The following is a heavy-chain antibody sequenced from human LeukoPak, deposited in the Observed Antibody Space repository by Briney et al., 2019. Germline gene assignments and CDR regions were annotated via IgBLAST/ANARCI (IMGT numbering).Heavy chain of an antibody. J-gene: IGHJ5*02. CDR3: ARVYAARNDNWFDP. CDR1: GYTFTSYG. Sequence: ASVKVSCKASGYTFTSYGISWVRQAPGQGLEWMGWISAYNGNTNYAQKLQGRVTMTTDTSTSTAYRELRSLRSDDTAVYYCARVYAARNDNWFDPWGQGTLVTVSS. CDR2: ISAYNGNT. V-gene: IGHV1-18*01. D-gene: IGHD6-6*01.